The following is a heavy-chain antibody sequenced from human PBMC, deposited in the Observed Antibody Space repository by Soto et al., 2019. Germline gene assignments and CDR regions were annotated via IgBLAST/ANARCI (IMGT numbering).Heavy chain of an antibody. CDR3: ANTETYVWFDP. D-gene: IGHD3-10*02. Sequence: PSETLSLTCTVSGGSISSYYWNWIRQSPGKGLEWIGYAFYSGSTKYSPSFKSRVTISVDTSKNQFSLNLRSVTAADTAVYYCANTETYVWFDPWGQGTLVTVSS. J-gene: IGHJ5*02. CDR2: AFYSGST. V-gene: IGHV4-59*01. CDR1: GGSISSYY.